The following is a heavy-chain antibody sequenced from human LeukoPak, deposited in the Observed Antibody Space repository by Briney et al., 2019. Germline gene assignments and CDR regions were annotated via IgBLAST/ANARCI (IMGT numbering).Heavy chain of an antibody. CDR2: ITSGTTYI. Sequence: GGSLRLSCAASGFTVSSNYMSWVRQAPGKGLEWVSSITSGTTYIYYADSVRGRFTLSRDNAKNSLYLQMNSLRAEDTAVYYCARWPYSSSYYFDYWGQGTLVTVSS. V-gene: IGHV3-21*01. CDR3: ARWPYSSSYYFDY. D-gene: IGHD6-6*01. J-gene: IGHJ4*02. CDR1: GFTVSSNY.